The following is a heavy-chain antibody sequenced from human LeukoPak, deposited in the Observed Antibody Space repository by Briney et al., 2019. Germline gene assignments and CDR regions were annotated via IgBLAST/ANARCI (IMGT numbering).Heavy chain of an antibody. J-gene: IGHJ6*02. D-gene: IGHD1-26*01. CDR3: ARGEHTMDV. V-gene: IGHV4-4*07. Sequence: PSETLSLTCTVSGGSISTYYWNWIRQPAGKGLEWIGRIYSSGGTNYNPSLMSRVTMSVDTSKNQFSLKLSSVTAADMAVYYCARGEHTMDVWGQGTTVTVSS. CDR1: GGSISTYY. CDR2: IYSSGGT.